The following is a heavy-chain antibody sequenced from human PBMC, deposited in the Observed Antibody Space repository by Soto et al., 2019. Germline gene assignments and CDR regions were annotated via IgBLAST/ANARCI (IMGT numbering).Heavy chain of an antibody. CDR1: GGSFSGYY. Sequence: SETLSLTCAVYGGSFSGYYWSWIRQPPGKGLEWIGEINHSGSTNYNPSLKSRVTISVDTSKNQFSLKRSSVTAADTAVYDCARGMRGFRTMDVWGQGTTVTV. J-gene: IGHJ6*02. CDR2: INHSGST. CDR3: ARGMRGFRTMDV. V-gene: IGHV4-34*01.